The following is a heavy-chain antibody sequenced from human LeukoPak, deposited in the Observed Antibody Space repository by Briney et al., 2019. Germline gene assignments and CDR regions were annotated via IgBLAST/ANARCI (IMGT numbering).Heavy chain of an antibody. D-gene: IGHD3-22*01. Sequence: ASVKVSCKVSGYTLTELSMHWVRQAPGKGLEWMGGFDPEDGETIYAQKFQGRVTMTEDTSTDTAYMELSSLRSEDTAVYYCATDPLYYYDSSGYPPDFDYWGQGTLVTVSS. CDR1: GYTLTELS. V-gene: IGHV1-24*01. J-gene: IGHJ4*02. CDR2: FDPEDGET. CDR3: ATDPLYYYDSSGYPPDFDY.